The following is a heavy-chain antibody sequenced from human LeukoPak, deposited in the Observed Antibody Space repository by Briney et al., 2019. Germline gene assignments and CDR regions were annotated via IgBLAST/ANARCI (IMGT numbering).Heavy chain of an antibody. D-gene: IGHD5-24*01. CDR2: ISGGGDYT. V-gene: IGHV3-23*01. J-gene: IGHJ4*02. CDR1: GFTFGTYA. CDR3: AKNWATGLAFYDY. Sequence: GGSLRLSCAASGFTFGTYAMTWVRQAPGKGLEWVSAISGGGDYTYYTESVKGRFTTSRDNSKNTLYLQMSSLRADDTAVYYCAKNWATGLAFYDYWGQGAQVTVSS.